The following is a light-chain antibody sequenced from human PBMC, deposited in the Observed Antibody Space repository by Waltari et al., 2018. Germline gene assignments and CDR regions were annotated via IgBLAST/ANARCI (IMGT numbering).Light chain of an antibody. CDR2: KTS. CDR1: QSIPRW. J-gene: IGKJ3*01. Sequence: DIQMTQSPSTLSASVGDRVTITCRASQSIPRWLAWYQQKPGKALKLLIYKTSILESGVPSRFSGGRSGTEFTLTISSLQPDDFATYYCQHYDSYSATFGRGTKIEIK. CDR3: QHYDSYSAT. V-gene: IGKV1-5*03.